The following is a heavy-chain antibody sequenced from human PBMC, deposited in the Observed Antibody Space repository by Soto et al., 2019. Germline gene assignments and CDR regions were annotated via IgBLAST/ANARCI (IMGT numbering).Heavy chain of an antibody. Sequence: LRLSCAASGFTVSSNYMSWVRQAPGKGLEWASAIYSGGSTFYADSVKGRFTISRDNSKNMVYLQMNRMRAEDTAVYYCAREWPHLDCWGQGTLVTVSS. V-gene: IGHV3-53*01. CDR3: AREWPHLDC. CDR2: IYSGGST. CDR1: GFTVSSNY. J-gene: IGHJ4*02.